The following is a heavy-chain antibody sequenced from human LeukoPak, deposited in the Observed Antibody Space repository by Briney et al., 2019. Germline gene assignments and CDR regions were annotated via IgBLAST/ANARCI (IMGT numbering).Heavy chain of an antibody. CDR3: ARDPHNPGPIDY. J-gene: IGHJ4*02. CDR2: ISGNKNYI. V-gene: IGHV3-21*01. Sequence: GGSLRLSCAASGFTFSSYSMDWVRQAPGKGLVWVSSISGNKNYIYYADSVGGRFTISRDNARDSLFLQMDSLRAEDTGVYYCARDPHNPGPIDYWGQGTLVTVSS. CDR1: GFTFSSYS.